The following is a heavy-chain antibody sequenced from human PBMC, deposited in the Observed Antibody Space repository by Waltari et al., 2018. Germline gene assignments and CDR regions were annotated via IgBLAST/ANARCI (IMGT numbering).Heavy chain of an antibody. V-gene: IGHV1-69*05. D-gene: IGHD6-19*01. Sequence: QVQLVQSGAEVEKPGSSVKVSCKASGGTFSSYAISWVRQAPGQGLEWMGGIIPIFGTANYAQKFQGRVTITTDESTSTAYMERSSLRSEDTAVYYCARIRYSSGRTYYFDYWGQGTLVTVSS. J-gene: IGHJ4*02. CDR1: GGTFSSYA. CDR3: ARIRYSSGRTYYFDY. CDR2: IIPIFGTA.